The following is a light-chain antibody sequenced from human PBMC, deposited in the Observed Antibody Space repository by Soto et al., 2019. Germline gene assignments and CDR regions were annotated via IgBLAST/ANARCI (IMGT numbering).Light chain of an antibody. Sequence: EIVLTQSPATLSLSPGESATLSCRASQSVSSKYLAWYQQKPGQAPRLLIYDASNRATGIPARFSGSGSGTDFTLTISSLEPEDFAVYYCQQRSNWPPWTFGQGTKVDIK. J-gene: IGKJ1*01. CDR2: DAS. CDR1: QSVSSKY. CDR3: QQRSNWPPWT. V-gene: IGKV3-11*01.